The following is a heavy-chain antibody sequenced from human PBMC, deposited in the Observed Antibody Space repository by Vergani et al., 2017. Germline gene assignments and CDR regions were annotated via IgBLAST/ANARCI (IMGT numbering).Heavy chain of an antibody. V-gene: IGHV1-69*13. CDR2: IIPKFDIP. CDR1: GGTFSTSA. J-gene: IGHJ5*02. D-gene: IGHD4-17*01. CDR3: GKTEDYADPQIDR. Sequence: QVQLLQSGAEVKKPGSLVRVSCEVSGGTFSTSAITWVRQAPGQGLEWVGRIIPKFDIPLYAHKFQGRVTITADESTGTVYMELRSLTSEDTAVCYCGKTEDYADPQIDRWRQVTLVSDS.